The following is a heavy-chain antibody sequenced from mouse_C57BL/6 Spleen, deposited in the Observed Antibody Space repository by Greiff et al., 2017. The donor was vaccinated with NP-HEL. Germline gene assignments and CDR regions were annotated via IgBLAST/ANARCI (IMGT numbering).Heavy chain of an antibody. CDR2: IDPSDSYT. CDR3: ARERTGATPLLTY. Sequence: QVQLQQPGAELVKPRASVKLSCKASRYTFTSYCMQWVKQRPGQGLEWIGEIDPSDSYTNYNQKFKGKATLTVDTSSSTAYMQRSSLTSEDSAEYTGARERTGATPLLTYWGQGTTLTGSS. J-gene: IGHJ2*01. D-gene: IGHD6-1*01. V-gene: IGHV1-50*01. CDR1: RYTFTSYC.